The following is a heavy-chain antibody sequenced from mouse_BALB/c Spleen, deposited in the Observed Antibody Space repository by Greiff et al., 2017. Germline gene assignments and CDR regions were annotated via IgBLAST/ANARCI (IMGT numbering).Heavy chain of an antibody. Sequence: VQLQQSGAELVRPGSSVKISCKASGYSFTGYTMNWVKQSHGKNLEWIGLINPYNGGTSYNQKFKGKATLTVDKSSSTAYMELLSLTSEDSAVYYCARGDDGYYGAWFAYWGQGTLVTVSA. V-gene: IGHV1-18*01. CDR1: GYSFTGYT. D-gene: IGHD2-3*01. CDR3: ARGDDGYYGAWFAY. J-gene: IGHJ3*01. CDR2: INPYNGGT.